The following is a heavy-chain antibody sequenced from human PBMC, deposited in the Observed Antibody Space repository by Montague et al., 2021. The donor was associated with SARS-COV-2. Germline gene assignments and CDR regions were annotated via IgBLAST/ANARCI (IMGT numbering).Heavy chain of an antibody. V-gene: IGHV4-59*01. Sequence: SETLSLTRTLSVGSISNYYWTWIRQPPGKGLEWIGYIYDSGSANXNPSLESRSTISVDTSNNQFSLRLSSVTAADMAVYYCARAYCGGDCHVGPWGQGILVTVSS. D-gene: IGHD2-21*02. J-gene: IGHJ5*02. CDR2: IYDSGSA. CDR3: ARAYCGGDCHVGP. CDR1: VGSISNYY.